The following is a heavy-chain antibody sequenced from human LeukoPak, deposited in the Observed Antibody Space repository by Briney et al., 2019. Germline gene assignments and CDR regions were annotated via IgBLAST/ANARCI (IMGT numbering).Heavy chain of an antibody. CDR3: AKMVHTEQWLVPFDY. D-gene: IGHD6-19*01. J-gene: IGHJ4*02. V-gene: IGHV3-23*01. CDR2: ISGSGGST. Sequence: GGSLRLSCAASGFTFSSYSMNWVRQAPGKGLEWVSTISGSGGSTYYADSVKGRFTISRDNSKNTLYLQMNSLRAEDTAVYYCAKMVHTEQWLVPFDYWGQGTLVTVSS. CDR1: GFTFSSYS.